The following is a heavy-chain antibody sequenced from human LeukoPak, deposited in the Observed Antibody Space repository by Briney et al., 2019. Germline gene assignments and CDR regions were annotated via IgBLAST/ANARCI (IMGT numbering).Heavy chain of an antibody. CDR3: AKLSGRHPNDWFDP. V-gene: IGHV3-30*02. D-gene: IGHD6-19*01. J-gene: IGHJ5*02. CDR1: GFTFSSYG. CDR2: IQNDGSNE. Sequence: GGSLRLSCAASGFTFSSYGMHWVRQAPGKGLEWVAYIQNDGSNEQYADSVKGRFSISRDSSKNILYLQMNSLRAEDTAVYYCAKLSGRHPNDWFDPWGQGTLVAVSS.